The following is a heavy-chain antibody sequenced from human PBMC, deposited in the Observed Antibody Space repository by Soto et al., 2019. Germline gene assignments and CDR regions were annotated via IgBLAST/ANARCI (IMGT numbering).Heavy chain of an antibody. CDR1: GGSISSSSYY. D-gene: IGHD5-18*01. V-gene: IGHV4-39*01. CDR2: IYYSGST. J-gene: IGHJ4*02. Sequence: SETLSLTCTVSGGSISSSSYYWGWIRQPPGKGLEWIGSIYYSGSTYYNPSLKSRVTISVDTSKNQFSLKLSSVTAADTAVYYCVRPSEYSYGYGFYFDYWGQGTLVTVSS. CDR3: VRPSEYSYGYGFYFDY.